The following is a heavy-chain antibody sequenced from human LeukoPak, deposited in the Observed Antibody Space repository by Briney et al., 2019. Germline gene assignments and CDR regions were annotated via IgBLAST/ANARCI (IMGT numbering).Heavy chain of an antibody. J-gene: IGHJ4*02. D-gene: IGHD1-26*01. Sequence: GSLRLSCAASEFTFSTYAMHWVRQAPGKGLEYVSAISGRGDTTYYVDSVKGRFTISRDNSKNTMYLQMGSLGAEDMAVYYCARDRFSTGATVHRTDSDYWGQGTLVTVSS. CDR1: EFTFSTYA. V-gene: IGHV3-64*02. CDR3: ARDRFSTGATVHRTDSDY. CDR2: ISGRGDTT.